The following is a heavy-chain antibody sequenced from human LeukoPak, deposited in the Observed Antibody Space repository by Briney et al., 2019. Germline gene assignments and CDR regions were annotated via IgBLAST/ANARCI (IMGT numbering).Heavy chain of an antibody. CDR2: IHYSGST. V-gene: IGHV4-59*08. J-gene: IGHJ4*02. CDR3: ARHSWYAYFDY. Sequence: SETLSLTCAVYGGSFSGYYWSWIRQPPGKGLEWIGYIHYSGSTNYNPSLKSRVTISVDTSKNQFSLKLSSVTAADTAVYYCARHSWYAYFDYWGQGTLVTVSS. CDR1: GGSFSGYY. D-gene: IGHD6-13*01.